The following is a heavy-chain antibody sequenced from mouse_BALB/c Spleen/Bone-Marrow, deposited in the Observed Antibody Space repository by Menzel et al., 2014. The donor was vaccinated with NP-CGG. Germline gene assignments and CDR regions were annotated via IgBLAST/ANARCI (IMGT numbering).Heavy chain of an antibody. CDR2: ILPGSGTT. J-gene: IGHJ3*01. CDR1: GYTFSTYW. D-gene: IGHD2-4*01. V-gene: IGHV1-9*01. Sequence: VQLQQSGAEPMKPGASVKTSCKATGYTFSTYWIEWVKQRPGHGLEWIGEILPGSGTTNYNEKFKGKATFTADTSSNTAYMQLSSLTSEDSAVYYCARLITTGGFAYWGQGTLVTVSA. CDR3: ARLITTGGFAY.